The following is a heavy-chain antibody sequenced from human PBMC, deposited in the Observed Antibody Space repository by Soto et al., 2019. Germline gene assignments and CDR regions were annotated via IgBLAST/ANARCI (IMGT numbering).Heavy chain of an antibody. Sequence: QVQLQESGPGLVKPSETLSLTCTVSGGSISNYFWSWIRQPPGKGLEWVGYIYSSGGTNYNPSLKSRVTISLDTSNNHFSLKLSSVTVADTAVYYCARSTGAEFDPWGQGTLVTVSS. CDR3: ARSTGAEFDP. J-gene: IGHJ5*02. CDR2: IYSSGGT. V-gene: IGHV4-59*01. D-gene: IGHD3-10*01. CDR1: GGSISNYF.